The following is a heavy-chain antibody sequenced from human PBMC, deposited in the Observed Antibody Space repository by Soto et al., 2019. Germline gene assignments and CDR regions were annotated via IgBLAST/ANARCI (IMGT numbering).Heavy chain of an antibody. CDR3: ARVVATMVRGVSWLYYFDY. CDR2: INHSGST. V-gene: IGHV4-34*01. D-gene: IGHD3-10*01. J-gene: IGHJ4*02. CDR1: GGSFSGYY. Sequence: SETLSLTCAVYGGSFSGYYWSWIRQPPGKXLEWIGEINHSGSTNYNPSLKSRVTISVDTSKNQFSLKLSSVTAADTAVYYCARVVATMVRGVSWLYYFDYWGQGPLVTVSS.